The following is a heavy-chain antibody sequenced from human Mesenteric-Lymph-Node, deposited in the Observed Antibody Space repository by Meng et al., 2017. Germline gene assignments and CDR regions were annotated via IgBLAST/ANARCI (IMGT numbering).Heavy chain of an antibody. D-gene: IGHD6-19*01. CDR2: INHSGST. J-gene: IGHJ4*02. CDR1: GGSFSGYY. CDR3: ARGASSGWYANDY. V-gene: IGHV4-34*01. Sequence: SETLSLTCAVYGGSFSGYYWSWIRQPPGKGLEWIGEINHSGSTNYNPSLKSRVTISVDTSKNQFSLKLSSVTAADTAVYYCARGASSGWYANDYWGQGTLVTVSS.